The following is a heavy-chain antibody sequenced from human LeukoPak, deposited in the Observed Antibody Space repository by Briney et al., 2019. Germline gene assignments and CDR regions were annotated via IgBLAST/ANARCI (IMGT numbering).Heavy chain of an antibody. CDR3: VKVLSRYGYGPVFDY. CDR1: GFTFSSHA. Sequence: PGGSLRLSCPASGFTFSSHAMHWVRQAPGKGLEYVSTISSNGDSTYYADSVKGRFTISRDNSKNTLYLQMGSLRAEDTAVYYCVKVLSRYGYGPVFDYWGQGTLVTVSS. CDR2: ISSNGDST. J-gene: IGHJ4*02. V-gene: IGHV3-64D*06. D-gene: IGHD5-18*01.